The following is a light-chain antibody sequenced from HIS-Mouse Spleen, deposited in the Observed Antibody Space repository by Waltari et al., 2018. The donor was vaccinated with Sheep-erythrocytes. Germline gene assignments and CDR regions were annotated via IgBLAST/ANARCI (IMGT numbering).Light chain of an antibody. CDR3: QAWDSSTAV. J-gene: IGLJ2*01. CDR1: KLGEKY. CDR2: QDS. Sequence: SYELTQPPSVSVSPGQTASITCSGDKLGEKYACWYQQKPGQSPVLVIDQDSKRPAGIPGRVSGSKSGNTATLTVSGTQARDEADYYCQAWDSSTAVFGGGTKLTVL. V-gene: IGLV3-1*01.